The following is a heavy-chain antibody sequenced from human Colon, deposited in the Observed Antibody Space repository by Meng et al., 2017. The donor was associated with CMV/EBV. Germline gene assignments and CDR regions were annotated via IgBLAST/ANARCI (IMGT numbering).Heavy chain of an antibody. CDR3: MRDLLPIRLIPAAQDY. CDR1: GFKFSSHW. Sequence: GGSLRLSCTASGFKFSSHWMSWVRQAPGKGLEWVASIRLDGSETHYVDSVKGRFTISRDNAKNSVSLQMNALKVEDTAVYYCMRDLLPIRLIPAAQDYWGQGTLVTVSS. V-gene: IGHV3-7*01. CDR2: IRLDGSET. J-gene: IGHJ4*02. D-gene: IGHD2-2*01.